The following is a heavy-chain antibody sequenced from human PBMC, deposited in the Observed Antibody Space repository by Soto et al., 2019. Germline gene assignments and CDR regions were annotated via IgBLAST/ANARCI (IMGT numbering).Heavy chain of an antibody. CDR3: AVQVGANLDY. D-gene: IGHD1-26*01. V-gene: IGHV3-48*02. Sequence: GGSLRLSSAASGVTFSSYSRNWVRQAPGKGLEWVSYISSSSSTIYYADSVKGRFTISRDNAKNSLYLQMNSLRDEDTAVYYCAVQVGANLDYWGQGTLVTVSS. J-gene: IGHJ4*02. CDR1: GVTFSSYS. CDR2: ISSSSSTI.